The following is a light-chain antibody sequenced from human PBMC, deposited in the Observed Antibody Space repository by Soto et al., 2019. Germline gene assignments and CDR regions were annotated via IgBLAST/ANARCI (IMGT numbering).Light chain of an antibody. Sequence: DIQMTQSPSTLSASVGDRVTITCRASQSISNWLAWYQQKPGKAPNFLIYDASNLESGVPSRFSGSGSGIEFTLTISSLQPDDFGTYYCQQYSTYPLTFGQGTKLEIK. CDR1: QSISNW. V-gene: IGKV1-5*01. CDR3: QQYSTYPLT. CDR2: DAS. J-gene: IGKJ2*01.